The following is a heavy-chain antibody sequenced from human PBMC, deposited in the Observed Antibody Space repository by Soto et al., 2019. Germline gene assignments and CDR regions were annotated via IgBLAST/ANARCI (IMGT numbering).Heavy chain of an antibody. D-gene: IGHD2-2*01. CDR2: IWYDGSNK. CDR3: ARDRRPEFRRDQNAFDI. CDR1: GFTFSSYG. V-gene: IGHV3-33*01. Sequence: GGSLRLSCAASGFTFSSYGMHWVRQAPGKGLEWVAVIWYDGSNKYYADSVKGRFTISRDNSKNTLYLQMNSLRAEDTAVYYCARDRRPEFRRDQNAFDIWGQAPMVTVSS. J-gene: IGHJ3*02.